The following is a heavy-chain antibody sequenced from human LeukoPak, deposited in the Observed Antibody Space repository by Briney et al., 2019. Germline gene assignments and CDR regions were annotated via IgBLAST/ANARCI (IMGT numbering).Heavy chain of an antibody. J-gene: IGHJ4*02. V-gene: IGHV4-39*01. CDR1: GGSISGSSYY. Sequence: SETLSLTCTVSGGSISGSSYYWGWLRQPPGKGLEWIGDIYYTGSSYYSPSLKSRFSVSVDTSKNQFSLKLTSVTAADTTLYYCARHGPPMQTMFFDFWGQGALVIVSS. D-gene: IGHD3-10*02. CDR3: ARHGPPMQTMFFDF. CDR2: IYYTGSS.